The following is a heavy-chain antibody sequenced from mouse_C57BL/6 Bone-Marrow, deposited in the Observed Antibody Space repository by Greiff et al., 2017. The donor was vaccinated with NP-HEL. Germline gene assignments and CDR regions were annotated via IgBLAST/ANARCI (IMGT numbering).Heavy chain of an antibody. J-gene: IGHJ4*01. CDR2: INPNNGGT. V-gene: IGHV1-26*01. Sequence: VQLQQSGPELVKPGASVKISCKASGYTFTDYYMNWVKPSHGKSLEWIGDINPNNGGTSYNQKFKGKATLTVDKSSSTAYMELRSLTSEDSAVYYCAYAMDYWGQGTSVTVSS. CDR3: AYAMDY. CDR1: GYTFTDYY.